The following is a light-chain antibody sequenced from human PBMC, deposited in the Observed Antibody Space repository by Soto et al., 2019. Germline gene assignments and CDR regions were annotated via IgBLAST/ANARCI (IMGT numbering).Light chain of an antibody. CDR2: DAS. CDR3: QQYYNFLT. Sequence: EIVLTHSPGTLSLSPCKRATLSVRASQSVSSYLAWYQQKPGQAPRLLIYDASTRATVIPARFSGSGSGTDFTLTISNLQAEDVAVYYCQQYYNFLTFGQGTRLEIK. J-gene: IGKJ5*01. CDR1: QSVSSY. V-gene: IGKV3-11*01.